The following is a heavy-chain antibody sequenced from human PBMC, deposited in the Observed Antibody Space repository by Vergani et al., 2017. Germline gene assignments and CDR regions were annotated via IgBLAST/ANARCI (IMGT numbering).Heavy chain of an antibody. CDR3: ARVNTETNGHLYYYYYMDV. V-gene: IGHV4-34*01. Sequence: QVQLQQWGGGLLQPSETLSLTCVVTGWSFTSYHLKWIRQSPGEGLEWVGDIDHTGRPDYNPSLKSRLTMSVDKSRNQFSLTRNSVTATDTAIYFCARVNTETNGHLYYYYYMDVWGQGTAVTVS. CDR1: GWSFTSYH. J-gene: IGHJ6*03. CDR2: IDHTGRP. D-gene: IGHD4-11*01.